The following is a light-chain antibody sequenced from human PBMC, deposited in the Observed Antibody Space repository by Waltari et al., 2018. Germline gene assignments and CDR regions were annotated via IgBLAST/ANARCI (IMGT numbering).Light chain of an antibody. CDR3: YSADINDHHWV. CDR1: ALPRKY. V-gene: IGLV3-10*01. Sequence: SYELTQPSSVSVSPGQTATITCSGDALPRKYVYWYQLKSGQAPLLVMYEATKRPSGIPERFSGSTSGTTATLTISGAQVADEADYYCYSADINDHHWVFGGGTKVTVL. CDR2: EAT. J-gene: IGLJ3*02.